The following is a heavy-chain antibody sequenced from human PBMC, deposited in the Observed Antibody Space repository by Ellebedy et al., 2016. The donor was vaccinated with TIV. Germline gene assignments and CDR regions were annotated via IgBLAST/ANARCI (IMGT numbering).Heavy chain of an antibody. CDR3: ARGKFVKLRWLGWYFDL. Sequence: ASVKVSCKASGFTFTSSAMQWVRQARGQRLEWMGWMNPNSGNTGYAQKFQGRVTITRNTSISTAYMELSSLRSEDTAVYYCARGKFVKLRWLGWYFDLWGRGTLVTVSS. J-gene: IGHJ2*01. CDR1: GFTFTSSA. D-gene: IGHD4-17*01. CDR2: MNPNSGNT. V-gene: IGHV1-8*03.